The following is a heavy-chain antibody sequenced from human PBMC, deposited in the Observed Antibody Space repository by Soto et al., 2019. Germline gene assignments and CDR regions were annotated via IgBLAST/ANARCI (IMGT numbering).Heavy chain of an antibody. D-gene: IGHD3-22*01. Sequence: PXGSLILSCSASGFTLSTYSMNWVRQAPGKGLDWVSSINSRSNYIYYADSVKGRFIISRDNAKNSLYLQMNSLRAEDTAVYYCARTPHYYDSSGLPPYFDYWGQGTLVTVSS. J-gene: IGHJ4*02. CDR1: GFTLSTYS. CDR2: INSRSNYI. V-gene: IGHV3-21*01. CDR3: ARTPHYYDSSGLPPYFDY.